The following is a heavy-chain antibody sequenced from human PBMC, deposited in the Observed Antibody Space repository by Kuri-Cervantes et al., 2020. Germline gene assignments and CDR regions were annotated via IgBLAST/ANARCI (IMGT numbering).Heavy chain of an antibody. V-gene: IGHV3-7*01. CDR3: AREAPGSSSYVFDY. D-gene: IGHD2-15*01. CDR2: IRQDGSER. Sequence: GESLKISCVASGFTFSNYWMSWVRQAPGKGLEWVANIRQDGSERYYVDSVKGRFTISRDNAKNSLYLQMNSLRAEDTAVYYCAREAPGSSSYVFDYWGQGTLVTVSS. J-gene: IGHJ4*02. CDR1: GFTFSNYW.